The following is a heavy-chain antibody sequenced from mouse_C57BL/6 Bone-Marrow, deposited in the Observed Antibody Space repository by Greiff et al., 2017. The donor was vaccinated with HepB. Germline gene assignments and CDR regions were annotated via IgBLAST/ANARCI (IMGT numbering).Heavy chain of an antibody. Sequence: EVQVVESGGGLVKPGGSLKLSCAASGFTFSSYAMSWVRQTPEKRLEWVATISDGGSYTYYPDNVKGRFTISRDNAKNNLYLQMSHLKSEDTAMYYGSWCFFAMDYWGQGTSVTVSS. CDR1: GFTFSSYA. J-gene: IGHJ4*01. CDR3: SWCFFAMDY. V-gene: IGHV5-4*01. CDR2: ISDGGSYT. D-gene: IGHD1-1*02.